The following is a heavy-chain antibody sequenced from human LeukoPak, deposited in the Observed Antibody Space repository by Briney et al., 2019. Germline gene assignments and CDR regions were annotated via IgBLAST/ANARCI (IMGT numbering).Heavy chain of an antibody. Sequence: GGSLRLSCAASGFTFSSYWMSWVRLAPGKGLEWMANIKQDGSEKYYVDSVKGRFTISRDNAKNSLYLQMHSLRAEDTAVYYCARDQTVGGFDYWGQGTLVTVSS. CDR1: GFTFSSYW. D-gene: IGHD4-23*01. CDR3: ARDQTVGGFDY. V-gene: IGHV3-7*01. CDR2: IKQDGSEK. J-gene: IGHJ4*02.